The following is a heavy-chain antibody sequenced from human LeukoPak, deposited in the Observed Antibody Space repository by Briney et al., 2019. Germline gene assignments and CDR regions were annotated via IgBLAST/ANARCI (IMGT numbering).Heavy chain of an antibody. V-gene: IGHV1-2*02. CDR3: ARFDQVSETAGGY. Sequence: SVKVSCKASGYTFTGYYMHWVRQAPGQGLEWMGWINPHSGGTNYAQKFQGRVTMTRDTSISTAYMELSRLRSDDSAVYYCARFDQVSETAGGYWGQGTLVTVSS. CDR1: GYTFTGYY. CDR2: INPHSGGT. D-gene: IGHD5/OR15-5a*01. J-gene: IGHJ4*02.